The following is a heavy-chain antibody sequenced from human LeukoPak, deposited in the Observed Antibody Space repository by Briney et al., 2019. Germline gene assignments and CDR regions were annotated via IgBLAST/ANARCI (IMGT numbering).Heavy chain of an antibody. V-gene: IGHV1-69*13. Sequence: SVKVSCKASGGTFSSYAISWVRQAPGQGLEWMGGIIPIFGTANYAQKFQGRVTITADESTSTAYMELSSLRSEDTAVYYCATNCDILTGYDDRIDYWGQGTLVTVSS. J-gene: IGHJ4*02. CDR1: GGTFSSYA. CDR3: ATNCDILTGYDDRIDY. CDR2: IIPIFGTA. D-gene: IGHD3-9*01.